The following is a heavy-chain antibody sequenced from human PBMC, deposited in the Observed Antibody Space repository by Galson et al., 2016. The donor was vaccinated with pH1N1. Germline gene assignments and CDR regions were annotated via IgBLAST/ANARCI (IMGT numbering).Heavy chain of an antibody. J-gene: IGHJ4*02. CDR2: IRSKVYGGTT. CDR3: TRARYNLLTGYLIDY. D-gene: IGHD3-9*01. Sequence: SLRLSCAASGFGFGDYAMSWVRQAPGKGLEWVGLIRSKVYGGTTENAASVKGRFAILRDDSKYIAYLQMNSLRTEDTAVYFCTRARYNLLTGYLIDYWGQGTLVTVSS. V-gene: IGHV3-49*04. CDR1: GFGFGDYA.